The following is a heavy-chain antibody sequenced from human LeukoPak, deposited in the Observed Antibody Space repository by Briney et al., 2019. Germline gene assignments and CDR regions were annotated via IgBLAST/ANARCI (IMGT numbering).Heavy chain of an antibody. CDR1: GLTFSSYW. CDR2: IKQDGSQK. Sequence: GSLRLSCAASGLTFSSYWMSWVRQAPGKGLEWVANIKQDGSQKYYVDSVGGRFTISRDNAKNSLYLQMNSLRAEDTAVYYCAREIVGTHKSRFDPWGQGTLVTVSS. D-gene: IGHD1-26*01. V-gene: IGHV3-7*03. CDR3: AREIVGTHKSRFDP. J-gene: IGHJ5*02.